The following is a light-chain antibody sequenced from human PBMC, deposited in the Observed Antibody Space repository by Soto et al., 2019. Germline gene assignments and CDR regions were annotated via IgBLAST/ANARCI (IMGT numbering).Light chain of an antibody. CDR2: GAS. CDR3: QQYNYYSRT. J-gene: IGKJ1*01. V-gene: IGKV1-17*03. Sequence: DIQMTQSPSAMSASVGDRVTITCRASQGISNYLAWFQQKPGKVPKRLIYGASRLQSGVPPRVSGSGSGTEFTLTISSLQPDDFATYYCQQYNYYSRTFGQGTKVDI. CDR1: QGISNY.